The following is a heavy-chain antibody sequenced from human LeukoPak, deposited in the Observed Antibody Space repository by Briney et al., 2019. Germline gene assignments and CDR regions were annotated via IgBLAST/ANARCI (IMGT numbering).Heavy chain of an antibody. Sequence: GRSLRLSCAASGFTFSLYAVHWVRHAPGKGLEWVAVISYDGTTEYYADSVKGRFTVSRDNSKNTLYLQLNSLRPEDTAIYHCAREHCTGGSCYDSLDAWGHGTMVTVYS. CDR2: ISYDGTTE. D-gene: IGHD2-8*02. CDR1: GFTFSLYA. CDR3: AREHCTGGSCYDSLDA. V-gene: IGHV3-30*04. J-gene: IGHJ3*01.